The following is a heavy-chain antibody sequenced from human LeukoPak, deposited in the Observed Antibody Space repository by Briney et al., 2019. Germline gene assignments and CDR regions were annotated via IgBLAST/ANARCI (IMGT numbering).Heavy chain of an antibody. CDR1: GFTFSNHA. J-gene: IGHJ4*02. CDR2: ISGGGVST. V-gene: IGHV3-23*01. CDR3: ALYLRVRGDY. D-gene: IGHD3-10*01. Sequence: PGGSLRLSCAASGFTFSNHAMMWVRQAPGRGLEWVSAISGGGVSTYYTDSVKGRFTISRDNFKNTLYLQMNSLRAEDTAVYYCALYLRVRGDYWGQGTLVSVSS.